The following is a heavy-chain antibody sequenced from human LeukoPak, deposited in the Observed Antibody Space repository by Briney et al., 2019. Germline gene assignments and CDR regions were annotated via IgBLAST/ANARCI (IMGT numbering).Heavy chain of an antibody. CDR3: ARDGLGSYDY. D-gene: IGHD3-10*01. J-gene: IGHJ4*02. CDR1: GFDFSDYT. Sequence: GGSLRLSCAASGFDFSDYTINWVRQAPGQGLEWVSSISSNSRYIYYADSVKGRLTVSRDNAKNSVYLQMNSLRAEDTAVYYCARDGLGSYDYWGQGTLVTVSS. CDR2: ISSNSRYI. V-gene: IGHV3-21*01.